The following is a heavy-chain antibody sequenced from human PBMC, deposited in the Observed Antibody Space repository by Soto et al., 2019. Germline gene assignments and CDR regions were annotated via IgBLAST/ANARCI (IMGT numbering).Heavy chain of an antibody. D-gene: IGHD6-13*01. J-gene: IGHJ6*02. CDR1: GFTFSSYG. V-gene: IGHV3-30*18. CDR3: AKNLYSSSWYDYYYYGMDV. CDR2: ISYDGSNK. Sequence: SLRLSCAASGFTFSSYGMHWVRQAPGKGLEWVAVISYDGSNKYYADSVKGRFTISRDNSKNTLYLQMNSLRAEDTAVYYCAKNLYSSSWYDYYYYGMDVWGQGTTVTVSS.